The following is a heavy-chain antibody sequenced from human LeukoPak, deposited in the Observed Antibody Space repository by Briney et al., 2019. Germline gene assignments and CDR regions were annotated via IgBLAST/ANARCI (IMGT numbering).Heavy chain of an antibody. V-gene: IGHV4-59*08. Sequence: PSETLSLTCTVSGGSISSYYWSWIRQPPGKGLEWIGYIYYSGSTNYNPSLKSRVTISVDTSKNQFSLKLSSVTAADTAVYYCARLDYYGSGSYYNPYGVFDYWGQGTLVTVSS. CDR1: GGSISSYY. D-gene: IGHD3-10*01. J-gene: IGHJ4*02. CDR2: IYYSGST. CDR3: ARLDYYGSGSYYNPYGVFDY.